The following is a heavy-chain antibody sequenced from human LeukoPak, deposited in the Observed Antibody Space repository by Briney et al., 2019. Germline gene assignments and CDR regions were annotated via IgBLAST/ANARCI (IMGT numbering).Heavy chain of an antibody. CDR1: GFTLSSYP. Sequence: GGSLRLSCAASGFTLSSYPMSWDRQAPGKGLEWVSAISGSGGSTYYADSVNGRFTISIDNSKNTLYLQMNSLRAEDTAVYYCAKPDRSGYYYLFDYWGQGTLVTVSS. D-gene: IGHD3-22*01. CDR2: ISGSGGST. CDR3: AKPDRSGYYYLFDY. J-gene: IGHJ4*02. V-gene: IGHV3-23*01.